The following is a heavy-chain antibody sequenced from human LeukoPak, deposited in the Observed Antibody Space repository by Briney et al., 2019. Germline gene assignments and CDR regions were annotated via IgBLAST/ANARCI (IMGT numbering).Heavy chain of an antibody. CDR3: ARRGVYGSENYFEY. CDR1: GASVYSGDYY. CDR2: IFYTGST. D-gene: IGHD3-10*01. J-gene: IGHJ4*02. Sequence: SETLSLTCSVVGASVYSGDYYWAWIRQPPGKSLEYIGSIFYTGSTYDNPSLMGRISMSVDTSKNQFSLNLASVTATDTAVYYCARRGVYGSENYFEYWGRGVLVIVSS. V-gene: IGHV4-39*01.